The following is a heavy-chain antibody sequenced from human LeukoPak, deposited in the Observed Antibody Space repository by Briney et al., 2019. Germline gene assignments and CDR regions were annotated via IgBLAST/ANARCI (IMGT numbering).Heavy chain of an antibody. CDR3: AREWVGSVGNWFDP. V-gene: IGHV1-69*04. D-gene: IGHD3-10*01. Sequence: SVKVSCKASGGTFSSYAISWVRQAPGQGLEWMGRIIPILGIANCAQKFQGRVTITADKSTSTAYMELSSLRSEDTAVYYCAREWVGSVGNWFDPWGQGTLVTVSS. CDR1: GGTFSSYA. CDR2: IIPILGIA. J-gene: IGHJ5*02.